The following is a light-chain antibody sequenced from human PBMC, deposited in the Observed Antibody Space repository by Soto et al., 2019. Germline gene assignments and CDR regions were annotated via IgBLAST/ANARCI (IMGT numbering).Light chain of an antibody. CDR2: GAS. CDR3: QQRSNWPPAIT. Sequence: EIVLIQSPGTLSLSPGGRATLSCRASQSVSNNYLAWYQQKPGQAPRLLIYGASNRATGIPDRFSGSGSGTDFTLTISSLEPEDFAVYYCQQRSNWPPAITFGQGTRLEIK. V-gene: IGKV3-11*01. CDR1: QSVSNNY. J-gene: IGKJ5*01.